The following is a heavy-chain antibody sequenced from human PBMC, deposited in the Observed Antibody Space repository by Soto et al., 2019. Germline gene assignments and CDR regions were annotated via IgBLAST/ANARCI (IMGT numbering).Heavy chain of an antibody. V-gene: IGHV3-48*02. Sequence: PGGSLRLSCAASGFTFSSYSMNWVRQAPGKGLEWLSYISSSSTIYYADSVKGRFTISRDNAKNSLYLQMSSLRDEDTAVYYCATEGYYYGSGSYTFEIDYWGQGTLVTVSS. CDR3: ATEGYYYGSGSYTFEIDY. J-gene: IGHJ4*02. D-gene: IGHD3-10*01. CDR1: GFTFSSYS. CDR2: ISSSSTI.